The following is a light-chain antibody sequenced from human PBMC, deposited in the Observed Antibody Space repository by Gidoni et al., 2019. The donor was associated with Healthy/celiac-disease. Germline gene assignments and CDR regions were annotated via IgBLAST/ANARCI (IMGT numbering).Light chain of an antibody. Sequence: EIVLTQSPGTLSFSPGERATLSCRASQSVSSSYLAWYQQKPGQAPRLLIYGASSRATGIPDRFSGSGSGTYFTLTISRLEPEDFALYYCQQYGSSPPMYTFGQGTKLEIK. V-gene: IGKV3-20*01. CDR3: QQYGSSPPMYT. CDR2: GAS. J-gene: IGKJ2*01. CDR1: QSVSSSY.